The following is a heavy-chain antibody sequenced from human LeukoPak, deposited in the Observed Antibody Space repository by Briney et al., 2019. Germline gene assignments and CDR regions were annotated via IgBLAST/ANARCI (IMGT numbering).Heavy chain of an antibody. CDR3: AKDGDSSSSGYYYFYMDV. Sequence: GGSLRLSCAASGFTFSSYAMSWVRQAPGKGLELVSAISGSGGSTYYADSVKGRFTISRDNSKNTLYLQMNSLRAEDTAVYYCAKDGDSSSSGYYYFYMDVWGKGTTVTVSS. V-gene: IGHV3-23*01. D-gene: IGHD6-6*01. J-gene: IGHJ6*03. CDR1: GFTFSSYA. CDR2: ISGSGGST.